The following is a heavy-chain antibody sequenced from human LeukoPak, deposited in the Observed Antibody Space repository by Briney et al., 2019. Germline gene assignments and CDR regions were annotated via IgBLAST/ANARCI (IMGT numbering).Heavy chain of an antibody. V-gene: IGHV1-18*01. J-gene: IGHJ6*02. D-gene: IGHD4-11*01. CDR2: ISAYNGNT. CDR3: ARDNGYSNNYYYYGMDV. CDR1: GYTFTSYG. Sequence: ASLKVSCKASGYTFTSYGISWVRQAPGQGLEWMGWISAYNGNTNYAQKLQGRVTMTTDTSTSTAYMELRSLRSDDTAVYYCARDNGYSNNYYYYGMDVWGQGTTVTVSS.